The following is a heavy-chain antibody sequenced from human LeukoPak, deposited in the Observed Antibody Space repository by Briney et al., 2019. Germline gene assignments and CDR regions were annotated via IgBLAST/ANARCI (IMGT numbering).Heavy chain of an antibody. Sequence: LGASVKVSCTASGYTFTAYYMHWVRQAPGQGLEWMRCINTNSACTIYAETFKGRVTITSDTANSTAYLELSRLRSEDTAVYYCARGGRMVRVLHDYSGQGTLVTVSS. D-gene: IGHD6-6*01. J-gene: IGHJ4*02. V-gene: IGHV1-2*02. CDR3: ARGGRMVRVLHDY. CDR2: INTNSACT. CDR1: GYTFTAYY.